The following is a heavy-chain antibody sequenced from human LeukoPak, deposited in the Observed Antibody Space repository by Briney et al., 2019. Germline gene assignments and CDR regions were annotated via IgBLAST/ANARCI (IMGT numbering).Heavy chain of an antibody. J-gene: IGHJ6*03. CDR3: ARVNSNYYYMDV. V-gene: IGHV1-8*03. D-gene: IGHD2-21*01. CDR1: VYTFTIYD. Sequence: GASVTVSFKSSVYTFTIYDINWVRQATGQGLEWMGWMNPNSGNTGYAQKFQGRVTITRNTSISTAYMELSSLRSEDTAVYYCARVNSNYYYMDVWGKGTTVTVSS. CDR2: MNPNSGNT.